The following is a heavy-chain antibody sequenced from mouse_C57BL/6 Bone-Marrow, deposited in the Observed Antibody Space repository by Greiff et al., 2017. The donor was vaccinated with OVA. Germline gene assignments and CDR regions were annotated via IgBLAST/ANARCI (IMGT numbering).Heavy chain of an antibody. CDR3: APCNSNLPVLSF. J-gene: IGHJ3*01. D-gene: IGHD2-5*01. Sequence: VKLMESGPGLLQPSQTLSLTCSFSGFSLSTYGMGVGWLSQPSGKGLEWLVHIWWDDDKYYNPVLKSRTTIFKDTSKNQVFLMIADVDTASTSTYCFAPCNSNLPVLSFWARGTLDTVSA. V-gene: IGHV8-8*01. CDR1: GFSLSTYGMG. CDR2: IWWDDDK.